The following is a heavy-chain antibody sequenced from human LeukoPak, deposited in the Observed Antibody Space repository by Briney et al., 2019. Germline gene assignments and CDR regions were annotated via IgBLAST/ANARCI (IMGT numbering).Heavy chain of an antibody. Sequence: SETLSLTCTVSGGSISSYYWSWIRQPPGKGLEWIGYIYYSGSTNYNPSLKSRVTISVDTSKNQFSLKLSSVTAADTAVYYCARGSSGGQYWGQGTLVTVSS. D-gene: IGHD6-19*01. V-gene: IGHV4-59*01. J-gene: IGHJ4*02. CDR3: ARGSSGGQY. CDR1: GGSISSYY. CDR2: IYYSGST.